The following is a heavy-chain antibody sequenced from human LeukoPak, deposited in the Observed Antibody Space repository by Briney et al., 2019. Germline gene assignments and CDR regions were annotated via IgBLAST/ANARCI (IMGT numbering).Heavy chain of an antibody. Sequence: ASVKVSCKASGYTFTSYGISWVRQAPGQGLEWMGWISAYNGNTNYAQKLQGRVTMTTDTSTSTAYMELRSLRSDDTAVYYCARVPPGVVRGVITFSDYWGQGTLVTVSS. CDR1: GYTFTSYG. D-gene: IGHD3-10*01. V-gene: IGHV1-18*01. CDR3: ARVPPGVVRGVITFSDY. CDR2: ISAYNGNT. J-gene: IGHJ4*02.